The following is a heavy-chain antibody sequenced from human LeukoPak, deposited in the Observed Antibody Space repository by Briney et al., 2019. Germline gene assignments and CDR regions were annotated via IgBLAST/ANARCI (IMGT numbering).Heavy chain of an antibody. D-gene: IGHD2-2*01. CDR1: GGTFSNYA. CDR3: ARAPARGIVVVPAANDAFDI. V-gene: IGHV1-69*05. Sequence: SVKVSCKASGGTFSNYAISWVRQAPGQGLEWMGGIIPIFGTANYAQKFQGRVTITTDESTSTAYMELSSLRSEDTAVYYCARAPARGIVVVPAANDAFDIWGQGTMVTVSS. CDR2: IIPIFGTA. J-gene: IGHJ3*02.